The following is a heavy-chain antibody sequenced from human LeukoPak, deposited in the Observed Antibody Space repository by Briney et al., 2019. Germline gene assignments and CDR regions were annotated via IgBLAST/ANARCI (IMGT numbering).Heavy chain of an antibody. CDR2: IYYSGNT. Sequence: SETLSLTCTVSGGSINSDSDYWGWIRQPPGKGLELIGNIYYSGNTYYNPSLKSRVTISLDTSKNQFSLKLSSVTAADTAVYYCARPQINYYYDSSGYGYWGQGTLVTVSS. D-gene: IGHD3-22*01. CDR3: ARPQINYYYDSSGYGY. J-gene: IGHJ4*02. V-gene: IGHV4-39*07. CDR1: GGSINSDSDY.